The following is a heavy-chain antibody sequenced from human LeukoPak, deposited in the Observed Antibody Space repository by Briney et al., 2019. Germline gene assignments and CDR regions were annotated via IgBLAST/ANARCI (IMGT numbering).Heavy chain of an antibody. CDR1: GFTFDDYS. CDR3: ARGGISSSSIPYFDY. D-gene: IGHD6-6*01. Sequence: GGSLRLSCAASGFTFDDYSMSWVRQAPGKGLEWVSGINWNGGNTGYADSVKGRFTISRDNAKNSLYLQMNSLRAEDTALYHCARGGISSSSIPYFDYWGQGTLVTVSS. V-gene: IGHV3-20*01. CDR2: INWNGGNT. J-gene: IGHJ4*02.